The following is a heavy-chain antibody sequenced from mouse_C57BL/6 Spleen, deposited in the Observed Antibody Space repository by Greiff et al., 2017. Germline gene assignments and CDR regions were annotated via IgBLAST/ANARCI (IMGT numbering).Heavy chain of an antibody. J-gene: IGHJ4*01. V-gene: IGHV5-17*01. CDR1: GFTFSDYG. CDR3: ARAGSHYYAMDY. Sequence: DVKLVESGGGLVKPGGSLKLSCAASGFTFSDYGMHWVRQAPEKGLEWVAYISSGSSTIYYADTVKGRFTISRDNAKNTLFLQMTSLRSEDTAMYYCARAGSHYYAMDYWGQGTSVTVSS. CDR2: ISSGSSTI.